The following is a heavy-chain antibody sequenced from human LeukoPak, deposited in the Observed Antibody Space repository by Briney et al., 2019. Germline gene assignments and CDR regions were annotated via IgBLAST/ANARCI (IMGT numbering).Heavy chain of an antibody. J-gene: IGHJ4*02. CDR2: ISYDGSNK. Sequence: GGSLRLSCAASGFTFSSYGMHWVRQAPGKGLEWVAVISYDGSNKYYADSVKGRFTISRDNSKNTLYLQMNSLRAEDTAVYYCAKELGGPYYLDYWGQGTLVTVSS. V-gene: IGHV3-30*18. CDR3: AKELGGPYYLDY. CDR1: GFTFSSYG. D-gene: IGHD3-16*01.